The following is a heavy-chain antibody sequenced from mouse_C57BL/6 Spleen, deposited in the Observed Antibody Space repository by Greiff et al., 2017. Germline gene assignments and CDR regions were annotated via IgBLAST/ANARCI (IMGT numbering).Heavy chain of an antibody. J-gene: IGHJ3*01. V-gene: IGHV5-4*01. CDR2: ICDGGSYT. Sequence: EVQLVESGGGLVKPGGSLKLSCAASGFTFSSYAMSWVRQTPEKRLEWVATICDGGSYTYYPDNIKGRFTLSRDNAKSNLYMQMSHLKSEDSAIYYCAREGVELGAWFAYWGQGTLVTVSA. CDR3: AREGVELGAWFAY. CDR1: GFTFSSYA. D-gene: IGHD4-1*01.